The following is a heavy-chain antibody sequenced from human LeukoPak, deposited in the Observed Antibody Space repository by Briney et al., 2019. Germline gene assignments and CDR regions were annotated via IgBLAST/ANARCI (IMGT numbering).Heavy chain of an antibody. J-gene: IGHJ4*02. Sequence: GGSLRLSCAASGFTFSSYGMHWVRQAPGKGLEWVAFITYDGSNKYSADSVKGRFTISRDNSKNTLYLQMNSLRAEDTAVYYCAKDPGYYAISGYYAPDYWGQGTLVTVSS. CDR2: ITYDGSNK. CDR1: GFTFSSYG. V-gene: IGHV3-30*02. D-gene: IGHD3-22*01. CDR3: AKDPGYYAISGYYAPDY.